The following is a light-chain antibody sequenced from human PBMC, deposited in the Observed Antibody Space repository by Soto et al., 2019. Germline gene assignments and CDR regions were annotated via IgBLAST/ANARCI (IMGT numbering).Light chain of an antibody. J-gene: IGKJ1*01. CDR1: QSGGGR. Sequence: EIVLTRSPGTLSVSRGGRVTLSCRASQSGGGRLVWYQRKPGQAPRLLIYDASTRATGVPGRFSGSGSGTEFTLTISSLQSEDFAVYYCQQYNNWPWTFGQGTKVDI. V-gene: IGKV3-15*01. CDR3: QQYNNWPWT. CDR2: DAS.